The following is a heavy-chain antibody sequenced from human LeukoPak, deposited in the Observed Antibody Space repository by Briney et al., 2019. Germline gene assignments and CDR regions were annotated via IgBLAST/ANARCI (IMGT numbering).Heavy chain of an antibody. CDR2: ISDSGTKK. V-gene: IGHV3-30-3*01. CDR1: GFTFSTYA. D-gene: IGHD6-13*01. Sequence: GFLRLSCAASGFTFSTYAMHWVRQAPGKGLEWVAVISDSGTKKYYADSVKGRFTLSRDNSKNMLYLQMNSLRVEDTAVYYCARDQVGGAVDYWGQGTLVTVSS. J-gene: IGHJ4*02. CDR3: ARDQVGGAVDY.